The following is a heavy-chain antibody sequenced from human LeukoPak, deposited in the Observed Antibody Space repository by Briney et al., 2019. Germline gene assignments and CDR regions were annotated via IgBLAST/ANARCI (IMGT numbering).Heavy chain of an antibody. D-gene: IGHD5-12*01. Sequence: PGGSLRPSCAASGFNFIDYRMNWVRQAPGKGLEWISYIGISSGNTKYADSVKGRFTISRDKARNSLYLQMNSLRVEDTAMYYCARDHRYAFDNWGHGTLVTVSS. J-gene: IGHJ4*01. CDR2: IGISSGNT. CDR3: ARDHRYAFDN. V-gene: IGHV3-48*01. CDR1: GFNFIDYR.